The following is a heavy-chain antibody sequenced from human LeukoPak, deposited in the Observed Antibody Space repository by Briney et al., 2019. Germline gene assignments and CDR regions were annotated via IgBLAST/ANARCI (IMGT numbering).Heavy chain of an antibody. J-gene: IGHJ4*02. D-gene: IGHD3-3*01. CDR3: ARGLSYYDFWSEHFDY. CDR1: GFTFSSYG. CDR2: ISYDGSNK. Sequence: GGSLRLSCAASGFTFSSYGMHWVRQAPGKGLEWVAVISYDGSNKYYADSVKGRFTISRDNSKNTLYLQMNSLRAEDTAVYYCARGLSYYDFWSEHFDYWGQGTLVTVSS. V-gene: IGHV3-30*19.